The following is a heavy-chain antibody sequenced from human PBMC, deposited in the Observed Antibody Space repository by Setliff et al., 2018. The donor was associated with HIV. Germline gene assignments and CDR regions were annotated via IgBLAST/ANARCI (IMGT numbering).Heavy chain of an antibody. D-gene: IGHD4-17*01. Sequence: SETLSLTCTVSGGSVNIFYWSWIRQPPGKGLEWLGYIHYSGSTYYNPSLKSRVTMSLDTSKSQFSLKLTSVTASDTAMYYCARPIPYGLDWYFDLWGRGTLVTVSS. CDR2: IHYSGST. J-gene: IGHJ2*01. CDR1: GGSVNIFY. V-gene: IGHV4-59*08. CDR3: ARPIPYGLDWYFDL.